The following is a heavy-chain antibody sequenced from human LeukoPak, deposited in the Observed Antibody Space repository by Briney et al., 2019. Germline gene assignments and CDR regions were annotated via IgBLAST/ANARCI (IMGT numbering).Heavy chain of an antibody. V-gene: IGHV3-49*03. Sequence: PGRSLRLSCTASGFTFGDYAMGWFRQAPGKGLEWVGFIRSKAYGGTTEYAASVKGRFTISRDDSKSIAYLQMNSLKTEDTAVYYCTRAGGGDGYYYYYYMDVWGKGTTVTVSS. CDR3: TRAGGGDGYYYYYYMDV. D-gene: IGHD2-21*02. J-gene: IGHJ6*03. CDR1: GFTFGDYA. CDR2: IRSKAYGGTT.